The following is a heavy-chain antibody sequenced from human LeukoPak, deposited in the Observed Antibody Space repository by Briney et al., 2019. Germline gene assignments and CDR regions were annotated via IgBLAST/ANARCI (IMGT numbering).Heavy chain of an antibody. D-gene: IGHD3-10*01. CDR3: ARVTPYYGGPDY. V-gene: IGHV4-38-2*02. CDR2: IYHSGST. J-gene: IGHJ4*02. CDR1: GYSISSGYY. Sequence: PSETLSLTCTVSGYSISSGYYWGWIRQPPGKWLGYIGSIYHSGSTYYNPSLKSRITISVDTSKNQFSLNLTSVTAADTAEYYCARVTPYYGGPDYWGQGTLVTVSS.